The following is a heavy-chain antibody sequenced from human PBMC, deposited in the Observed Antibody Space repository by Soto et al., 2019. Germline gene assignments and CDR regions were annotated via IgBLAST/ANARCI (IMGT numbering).Heavy chain of an antibody. J-gene: IGHJ4*02. V-gene: IGHV1-69*04. CDR3: ARAIRTTANFDY. D-gene: IGHD4-17*01. CDR1: GDTFSSYS. CDR2: FSPIFGIA. Sequence: SVKVSCKASGDTFSSYSFSWVRQAPGQGLEWMGRFSPIFGIANYAQKFLGRVTITADKSTSTVYLELSSLRSEDTAVYYCARAIRTTANFDYWGQGTLVTVSS.